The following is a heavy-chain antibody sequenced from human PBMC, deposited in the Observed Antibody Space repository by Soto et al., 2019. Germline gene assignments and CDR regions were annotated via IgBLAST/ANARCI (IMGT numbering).Heavy chain of an antibody. D-gene: IGHD1-26*01. J-gene: IGHJ5*02. CDR1: GYTFTSYG. V-gene: IGHV1-18*01. CDR2: ISAYNGNT. CDR3: ARDGSGSHKARKGWFDP. Sequence: QVQLVQSGAEVKKPGASVKVSCKASGYTFTSYGISWVRQAPGQGLEWMGWISAYNGNTNYAQKLQGRVTMTTDTAXSXXYMELRSLRSDDTAVYYCARDGSGSHKARKGWFDPWGQGTLVTVSS.